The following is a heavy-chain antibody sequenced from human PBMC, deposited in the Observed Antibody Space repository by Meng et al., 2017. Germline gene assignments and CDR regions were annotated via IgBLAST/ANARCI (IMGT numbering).Heavy chain of an antibody. CDR1: GFSLSTGGVG. CDR2: IYWDDDT. V-gene: IGHV2-5*02. J-gene: IGHJ4*02. D-gene: IGHD7-27*01. Sequence: ILLKESGPTPVNPTQTPPLPCTFYGFSLSTGGVGVGWSRQPPGKALEWLALIYWDDDTRYSPSLKSRLSITKDTSKNQVFLTMTNMDPVDTATYYCAHRSSAWAFDSWGQGTLVTVSS. CDR3: AHRSSAWAFDS.